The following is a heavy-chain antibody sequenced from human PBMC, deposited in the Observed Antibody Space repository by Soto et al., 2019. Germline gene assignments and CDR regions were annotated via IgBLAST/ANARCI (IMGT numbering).Heavy chain of an antibody. Sequence: GGSLRLSCAASGFTVSSNYMSWVRQAPGKGLEWVSIIYSGGNTYYADSVKGRFTISRDNSKNTLYLQMNSLRAEDTAVYYCARGVYGSGSLCFDYWGQGTLVTVSS. CDR1: GFTVSSNY. CDR3: ARGVYGSGSLCFDY. D-gene: IGHD3-10*01. CDR2: IYSGGNT. J-gene: IGHJ4*02. V-gene: IGHV3-53*01.